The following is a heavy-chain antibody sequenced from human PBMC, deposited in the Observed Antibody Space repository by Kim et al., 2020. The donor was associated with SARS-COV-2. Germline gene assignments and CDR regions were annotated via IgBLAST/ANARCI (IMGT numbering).Heavy chain of an antibody. V-gene: IGHV3-53*01. CDR3: ARWRSGREVELDYYYYYYGMDV. Sequence: GGSLRLSCAASGFTVSSNYMSWVRQAPGKGLEWVSVIYSGGSTYYADSVKGRFTISRDNSKNTLYLQMNSLRAEDTAVYYCARWRSGREVELDYYYYYYGMDVWGQGTTVTVSS. CDR2: IYSGGST. D-gene: IGHD6-19*01. J-gene: IGHJ6*02. CDR1: GFTVSSNY.